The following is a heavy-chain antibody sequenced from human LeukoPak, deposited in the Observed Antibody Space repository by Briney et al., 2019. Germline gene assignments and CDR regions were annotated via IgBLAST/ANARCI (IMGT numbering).Heavy chain of an antibody. CDR2: ISGSGGST. V-gene: IGHV3-23*01. J-gene: IGHJ5*02. CDR1: GFTFSSYA. CDR3: AKSLEWELLFDWFDP. D-gene: IGHD1-26*01. Sequence: GGSLRLSCAASGFTFSSYAMSWVRQAPGKGLEWVSAISGSGGSTYYADSVKGRFTISRDNSKNTLYLQMNSLRAEDTAVYYCAKSLEWELLFDWFDPWGQGTLVTVSS.